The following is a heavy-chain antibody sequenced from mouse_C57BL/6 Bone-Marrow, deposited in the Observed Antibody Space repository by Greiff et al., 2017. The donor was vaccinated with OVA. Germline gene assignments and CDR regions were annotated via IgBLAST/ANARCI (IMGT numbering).Heavy chain of an antibody. J-gene: IGHJ2*01. CDR3: ARLKLYYFDY. CDR1: GFTFSDYY. CDR2: ISNGGGST. D-gene: IGHD4-1*01. Sequence: EVKLVESGGGLVQPGGSLKLSCAASGFTFSDYYMYWVRQTPEKRLEWVAYISNGGGSTYYPDTVKGRFTISRDNAKNTLYLQMSRLKSEDTAMYYCARLKLYYFDYWGQGTTLTVSS. V-gene: IGHV5-12*01.